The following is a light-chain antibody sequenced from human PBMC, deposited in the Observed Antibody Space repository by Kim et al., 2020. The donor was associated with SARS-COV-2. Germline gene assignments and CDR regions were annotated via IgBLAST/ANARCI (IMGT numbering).Light chain of an antibody. J-gene: IGKJ4*01. CDR2: DVS. V-gene: IGKV3-11*01. CDR3: QHHSSWPLT. CDR1: QSISGY. Sequence: LSPAESSPPPCRASQSISGYLAWSQQKPGQAPRLLIYDVSNRATGIPARFSGGGSGTDFTLTISSLEPEDFALYYCQHHSSWPLTFGGGTKVDIK.